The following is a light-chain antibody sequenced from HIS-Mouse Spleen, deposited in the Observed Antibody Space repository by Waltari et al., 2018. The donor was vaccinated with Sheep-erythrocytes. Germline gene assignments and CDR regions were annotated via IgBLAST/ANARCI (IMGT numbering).Light chain of an antibody. CDR1: QSISSY. CDR3: QQSYSTPFT. CDR2: AAS. Sequence: DIQMTQSPSSLSASVGDRVTITCRASQSISSYFNWYQQNPGKAHKRLIYAASSLQSGVPSRFSGSGSGTDFTLTISSLQPEDFATYYCQQSYSTPFTFGPGTKVDIK. V-gene: IGKV1-39*01. J-gene: IGKJ3*01.